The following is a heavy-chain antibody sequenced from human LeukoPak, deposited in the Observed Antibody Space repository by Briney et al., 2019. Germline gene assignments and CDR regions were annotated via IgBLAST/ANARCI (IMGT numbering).Heavy chain of an antibody. D-gene: IGHD2-15*01. Sequence: GASVKVSCKASGYTFTTYGISWVRQAPGQGLEWMGRIIPILGIANYAQKFQGRVTITADKSTSTAYMELSSLRSEDTAVYYCARDSQHCSGGSCYSDYWSQGTLVTVSS. CDR1: GYTFTTYG. CDR3: ARDSQHCSGGSCYSDY. CDR2: IIPILGIA. V-gene: IGHV1-69*04. J-gene: IGHJ4*02.